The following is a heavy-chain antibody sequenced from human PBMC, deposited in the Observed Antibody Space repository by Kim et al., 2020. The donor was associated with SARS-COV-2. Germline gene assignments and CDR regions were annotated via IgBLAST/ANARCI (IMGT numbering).Heavy chain of an antibody. Sequence: GGSLRLSCAASGFTFSSYGMSWVRQAPGKGLEWVSAFRGGGGSTYYADSVKGRFTISRDNSRNTLFLQMNSLRVEDTAAYYCARHSSNWPYNWFDPWGQGTLVTVSS. J-gene: IGHJ5*02. CDR3: ARHSSNWPYNWFDP. CDR2: FRGGGGST. CDR1: GFTFSSYG. D-gene: IGHD6-13*01. V-gene: IGHV3-23*01.